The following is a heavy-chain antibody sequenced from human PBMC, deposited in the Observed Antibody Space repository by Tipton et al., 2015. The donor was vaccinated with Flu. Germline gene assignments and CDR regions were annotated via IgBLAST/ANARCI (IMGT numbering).Heavy chain of an antibody. V-gene: IGHV4-4*07. D-gene: IGHD6-13*01. CDR3: AHEEIAAAGPSFLYDY. J-gene: IGHJ4*02. CDR2: IYTSGST. Sequence: PGLVKPSETLSLTCTVSGGSISSYYWSWIRQPAGKGLEWIGRIYTSGSTNYNPSLKSRVTMSVDTSKNQFSLKLSSVTAADTAVYYCAHEEIAAAGPSFLYDYWDQGTLVTVSS. CDR1: GGSISSYY.